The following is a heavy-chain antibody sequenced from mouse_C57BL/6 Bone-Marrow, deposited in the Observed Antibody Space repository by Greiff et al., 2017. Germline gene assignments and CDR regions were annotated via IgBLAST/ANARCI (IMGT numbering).Heavy chain of an antibody. CDR3: ATHYDGSSYGGPWFAY. J-gene: IGHJ3*01. V-gene: IGHV2-9*01. Sequence: VMLVESGPGLVAPSQSLSITCTVSGFSLTSYGVDWVRQPPGKGLEWLGVIWGGGNTNYNSALMSILSLSKDNSKSQVFLKMNSLQTDDTAMYYCATHYDGSSYGGPWFAYWGQGTLVTVSA. D-gene: IGHD1-1*01. CDR2: IWGGGNT. CDR1: GFSLTSYG.